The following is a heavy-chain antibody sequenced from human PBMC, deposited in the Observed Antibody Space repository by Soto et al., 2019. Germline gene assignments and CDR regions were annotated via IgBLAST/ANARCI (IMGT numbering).Heavy chain of an antibody. V-gene: IGHV3-74*01. CDR3: ARESGDWPLNWFDP. CDR1: GFNFINHW. J-gene: IGHJ5*02. Sequence: GGSLRLSCAASGFNFINHWMHWVRQRPAEGLVWVSRITSDGKSKAYAESVKGRFAISRDNAKNTLYLQMNGLTAEDTAVYYCARESGDWPLNWFDPWGQGTLVTVSS. D-gene: IGHD2-21*02. CDR2: ITSDGKSK.